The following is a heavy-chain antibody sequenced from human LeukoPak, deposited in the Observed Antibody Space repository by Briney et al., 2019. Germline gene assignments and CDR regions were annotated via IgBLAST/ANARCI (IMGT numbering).Heavy chain of an antibody. Sequence: GGSLRLSCAASGFTFSSYAMSWVRHAPGKGLEWVSAISGSGGSTYYADSVKGRFTISRDNSKNTLYLQMNSLRAEDTAVYYCAKGFFRARFGEIFDYWGQGTLVTVSS. J-gene: IGHJ4*02. CDR3: AKGFFRARFGEIFDY. D-gene: IGHD3-10*01. CDR1: GFTFSSYA. CDR2: ISGSGGST. V-gene: IGHV3-23*01.